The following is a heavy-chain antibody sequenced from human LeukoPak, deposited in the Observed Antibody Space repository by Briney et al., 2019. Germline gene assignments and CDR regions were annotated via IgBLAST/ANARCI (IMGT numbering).Heavy chain of an antibody. CDR1: GYSISSGYY. D-gene: IGHD6-19*01. CDR3: ARDTYSSGWYGDWFDP. V-gene: IGHV4-38-2*02. J-gene: IGHJ5*02. Sequence: SETLSLTCTVSGYSISSGYYWGWIRQPPGKGLEWIGSIYHSGSTYYNPSLKSRVTISVDTSKNQFSLKLSSVTAADTAVYYCARDTYSSGWYGDWFDPWGQGTLVTVSS. CDR2: IYHSGST.